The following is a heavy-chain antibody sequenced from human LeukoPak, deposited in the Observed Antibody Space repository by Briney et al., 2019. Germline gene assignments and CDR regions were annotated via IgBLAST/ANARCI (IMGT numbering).Heavy chain of an antibody. V-gene: IGHV4-39*07. J-gene: IGHJ4*02. Sequence: SETLSLTCTLTGGSISSSSYSWGWIRQPPEKGLEWIGSIYYSGSTYYNPSLKSRVTISVDTSKNQFSLKLSSVTAADTAVYYCARDPGQRDYFDYWGQGTLVTVSS. CDR1: GGSISSSSYS. CDR3: ARDPGQRDYFDY. D-gene: IGHD6-25*01. CDR2: IYYSGST.